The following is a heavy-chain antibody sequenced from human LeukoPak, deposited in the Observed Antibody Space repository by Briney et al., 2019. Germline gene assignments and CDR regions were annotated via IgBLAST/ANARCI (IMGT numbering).Heavy chain of an antibody. CDR3: ARGYGSGSYFVY. J-gene: IGHJ4*02. Sequence: SETLSLTCTVSGGSISSYYWSWIRQPPGKGLEWIGYIYYSGSTNYNPSLKSRVTISVDTSKNQFSLKLSSVTAADTAVYYCARGYGSGSYFVYWGQGTLVTVSS. CDR1: GGSISSYY. D-gene: IGHD3-10*01. V-gene: IGHV4-59*12. CDR2: IYYSGST.